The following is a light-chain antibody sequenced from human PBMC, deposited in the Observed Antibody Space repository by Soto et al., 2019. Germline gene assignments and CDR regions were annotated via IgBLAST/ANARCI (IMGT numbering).Light chain of an antibody. Sequence: QPVLTQSPSASASLGASVKLTCTLSSGHSSYGIAWHQQQPEKGPRYLMKLNSDGSHSKGDGIPDRFSGSSSGAERYLTISSLQSEDEADYYCQTWGTGIHVVFGGGTKLTVL. J-gene: IGLJ2*01. V-gene: IGLV4-69*01. CDR1: SGHSSYG. CDR2: LNSDGSH. CDR3: QTWGTGIHVV.